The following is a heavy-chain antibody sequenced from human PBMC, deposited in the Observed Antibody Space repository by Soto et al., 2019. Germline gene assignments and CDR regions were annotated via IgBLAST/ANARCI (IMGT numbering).Heavy chain of an antibody. CDR1: GGSFSGYY. CDR3: ARDPRGVVVISGVLNYYYYGMDV. D-gene: IGHD3-22*01. J-gene: IGHJ6*02. CDR2: INHSGST. V-gene: IGHV4-34*01. Sequence: PSETLSLTCAVYGGSFSGYYWSWIRQPPGKGLEWIGEINHSGSTNYNPSLKSRVTISVDTSKNQFSLKLSSVTAADTAVYYCARDPRGVVVISGVLNYYYYGMDVWGQGITVTVSS.